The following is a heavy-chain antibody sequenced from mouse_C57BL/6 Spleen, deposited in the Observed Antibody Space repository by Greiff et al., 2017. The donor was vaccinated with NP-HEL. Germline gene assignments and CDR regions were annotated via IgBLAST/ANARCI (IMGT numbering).Heavy chain of an antibody. CDR1: YTFTDYYM. J-gene: IGHJ4*01. CDR3: YDYEDYAMDY. V-gene: IGHV1-83*01. D-gene: IGHD2-4*01. CDR2: YPGSGNTY. Sequence: VQLKESGPELVKPGASVKMSCKASGYTFTDYYMHWVKQKPGKGLEWIGEIYPGSGNTYYNEKFKGKATLTADTSSSTAYMQLSSLTSEDSAVPPIYYDYEDYAMDYWGQGTSVTVSS.